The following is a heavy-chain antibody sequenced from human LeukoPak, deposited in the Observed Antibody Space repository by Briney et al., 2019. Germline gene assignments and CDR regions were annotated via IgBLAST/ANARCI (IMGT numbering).Heavy chain of an antibody. CDR1: GFTFSSYA. CDR2: ISGSGGST. J-gene: IGHJ4*02. Sequence: GRSLRLSCAASGFTFSSYAMSWVRQAPGKGLEWVSAISGSGGSTYYADSVKGRFTISRGNSKNTLYLQMNSLRAEDTAVYYCAKDLPAGYSSSWPYFDYWGQGTLVTVSS. V-gene: IGHV3-23*01. CDR3: AKDLPAGYSSSWPYFDY. D-gene: IGHD6-13*01.